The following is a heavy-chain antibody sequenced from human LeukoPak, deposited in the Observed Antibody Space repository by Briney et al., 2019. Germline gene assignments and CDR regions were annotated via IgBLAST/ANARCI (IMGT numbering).Heavy chain of an antibody. J-gene: IGHJ3*02. D-gene: IGHD3-10*01. CDR2: IIPIFGTA. CDR1: VCTFSSYA. CDR3: ASIDRGDFADAFDI. Sequence: SVKVSCKASVCTFSSYAISWVRQAPGQGLEWMGGIIPIFGTANYAQRFQGRVTITTDESTSTAYMELSSLRSEDTAVYYCASIDRGDFADAFDIWGQGTMVTVSS. V-gene: IGHV1-69*05.